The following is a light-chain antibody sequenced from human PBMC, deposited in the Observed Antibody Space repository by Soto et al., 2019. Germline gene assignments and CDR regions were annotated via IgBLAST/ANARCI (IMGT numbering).Light chain of an antibody. CDR3: QYSGTSAFP. J-gene: IGKJ3*01. Sequence: EIVLTQSPATLSLSPGERATLSCTASQSLGTFLAWYRQKSGQPPRLLIYGASTRATGTPDRFSGSGSGTDFTLTIDRMEPEDFAGYLSQYSGTSAFPFGPGTQLEI. CDR2: GAS. CDR1: QSLGTF. V-gene: IGKV3-20*01.